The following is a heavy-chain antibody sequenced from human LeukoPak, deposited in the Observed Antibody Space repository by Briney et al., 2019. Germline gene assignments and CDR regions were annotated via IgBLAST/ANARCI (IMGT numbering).Heavy chain of an antibody. CDR1: GGSISSSHYY. V-gene: IGHV4-39*01. CDR3: ARQISDYYYYYIDV. Sequence: TSETLSLTCTVSGGSISSSHYYWGWIRQPPGKGLEWIGTIYYSGTTYYNPSLESRVTMSADTSKNQFSLTLRSVTAADTAVYYCARQISDYYYYYIDVWGQRGYGHRLL. J-gene: IGHJ6*03. CDR2: IYYSGTT. D-gene: IGHD3-3*01.